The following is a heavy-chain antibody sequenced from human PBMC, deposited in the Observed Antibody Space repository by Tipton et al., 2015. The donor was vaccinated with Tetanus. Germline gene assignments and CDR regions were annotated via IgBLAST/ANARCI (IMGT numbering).Heavy chain of an antibody. CDR1: GGSISSYY. CDR2: IYYSGST. CDR3: ARGYISVWYPQTDY. V-gene: IGHV4-59*01. J-gene: IGHJ4*02. D-gene: IGHD6-19*01. Sequence: TLSLTCTVSGGSISSYYWSWIRQPPGKGLEWIGYIYYSGSTNYNPSLKSRVTISVDTSKNHFSLKLSSVTAADTAVYYCARGYISVWYPQTDYWGQGTLVTVSS.